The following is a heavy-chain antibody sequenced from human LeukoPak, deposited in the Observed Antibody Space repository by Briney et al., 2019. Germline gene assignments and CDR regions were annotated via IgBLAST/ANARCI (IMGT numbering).Heavy chain of an antibody. Sequence: SVKVSCKASGYTFTGYYMHWVRQAPGQGLEWMGWINPNSGGTNYAQKFQGRVTMTRDTSISTAYMELSRLRSDDTAVYYCARPPADFWSGYNWFDPWGQGTLVTVSS. J-gene: IGHJ5*02. V-gene: IGHV1-2*02. CDR1: GYTFTGYY. CDR2: INPNSGGT. D-gene: IGHD3-3*01. CDR3: ARPPADFWSGYNWFDP.